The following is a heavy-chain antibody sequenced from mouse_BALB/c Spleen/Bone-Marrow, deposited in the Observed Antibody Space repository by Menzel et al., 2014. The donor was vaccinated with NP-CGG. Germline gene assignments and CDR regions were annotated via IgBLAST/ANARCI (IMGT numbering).Heavy chain of an antibody. Sequence: EVKLVESGAELVRPGALVKLSRKASGFNIKDYYMHWVIQRPEQGLEWIGWIDPENGNTIYDPKFQGKASITADTSSNTAYLQLSSLASEDTAVCYCARRYGSSFDYWGQGTTLTVSS. V-gene: IGHV14-1*02. D-gene: IGHD1-1*01. CDR3: ARRYGSSFDY. CDR2: IDPENGNT. J-gene: IGHJ2*01. CDR1: GFNIKDYY.